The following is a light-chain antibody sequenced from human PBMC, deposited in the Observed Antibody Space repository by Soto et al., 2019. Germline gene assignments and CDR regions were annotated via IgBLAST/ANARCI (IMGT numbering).Light chain of an antibody. V-gene: IGKV1-9*01. J-gene: IGKJ2*01. CDR1: QGISSS. CDR3: QQLNTYPHT. CDR2: AAS. Sequence: DIQLTQSPSFLSASVGDRVTITCRASQGISSSLAWFQQKPGKAPKLLIYAASTLQSRVPSRFSGSGSGTYFTLTISSLQPEDFATYYCQQLNTYPHTFGQGTKLEIK.